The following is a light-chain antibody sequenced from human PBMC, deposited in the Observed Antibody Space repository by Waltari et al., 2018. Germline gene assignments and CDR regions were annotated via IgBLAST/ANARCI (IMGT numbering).Light chain of an antibody. V-gene: IGKV3-15*01. J-gene: IGKJ2*01. CDR2: GAS. CDR1: QSISTD. Sequence: IVMTQSPATLSVSPGERATLSCRASQSISTDFAWFQEKPGQAPRLLSYGASTRANGVPSRCSGSGSGTYFTLVISSVRSEDFAVYYCQHYDKWLRYSFGQGTKVEIK. CDR3: QHYDKWLRYS.